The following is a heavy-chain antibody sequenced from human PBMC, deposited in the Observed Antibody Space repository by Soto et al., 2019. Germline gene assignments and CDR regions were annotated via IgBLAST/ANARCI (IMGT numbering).Heavy chain of an antibody. V-gene: IGHV4-30-2*01. J-gene: IGHJ6*02. Sequence: QLQLQESGSGLVKPSQTLSLTCAVSGGSISSGGYSWSWIRQPPGKGLEWIGYIYHSGSTYYNPALKSRVTISVDRSKNQFTLKLSSVTAADTAVYYCARAHYGDYGYGMDVWGQGTPVTVSS. CDR1: GGSISSGGYS. CDR2: IYHSGST. CDR3: ARAHYGDYGYGMDV. D-gene: IGHD4-17*01.